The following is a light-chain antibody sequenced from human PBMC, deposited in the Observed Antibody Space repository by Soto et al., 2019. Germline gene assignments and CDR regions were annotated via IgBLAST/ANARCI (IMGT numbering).Light chain of an antibody. V-gene: IGKV3-11*01. J-gene: IGKJ5*01. CDR2: DAS. Sequence: EFVLTQSPGTLSLSPGEGATLSCRAIQTVRNNYLAWYQQKPGQAPRLLIYDASNRAAGIPARFSGSGSGTDFTLTITSLEPEDFAVYFCHQRYNWPRVTFGQGTRLEIK. CDR3: HQRYNWPRVT. CDR1: QTVRNNY.